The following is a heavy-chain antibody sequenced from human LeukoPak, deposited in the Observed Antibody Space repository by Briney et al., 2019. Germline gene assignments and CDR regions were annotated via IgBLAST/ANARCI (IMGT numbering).Heavy chain of an antibody. CDR1: GFTFSHFG. Sequence: PGQSLRLSCVGSGFTFSHFGVHWVRQAPGKGLEWVAVISYNGHYDYYGESVKGRFTISRDNSKNTVSLQMDNLRLEDTAVYYCAELGITMIGGVWGKGTTVTISS. CDR3: AELGITMIGGV. D-gene: IGHD3-10*02. V-gene: IGHV3-30*18. J-gene: IGHJ6*04. CDR2: ISYNGHYD.